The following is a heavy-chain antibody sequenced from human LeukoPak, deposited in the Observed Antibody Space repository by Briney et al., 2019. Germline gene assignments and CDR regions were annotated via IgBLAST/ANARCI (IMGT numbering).Heavy chain of an antibody. CDR2: ISGSGGST. J-gene: IGHJ4*02. D-gene: IGHD3-3*01. CDR1: GFTFSSYA. Sequence: GGSLRLSCAASGFTFSSYAMSWVRQAPGKGLEWVSAISGSGGSTYYADSVKGRFTISRDNSKNTLYLQMNSLRAEDTAVYYCAKSSGDFWSGYYAYWGQGTLVTVSS. V-gene: IGHV3-23*01. CDR3: AKSSGDFWSGYYAY.